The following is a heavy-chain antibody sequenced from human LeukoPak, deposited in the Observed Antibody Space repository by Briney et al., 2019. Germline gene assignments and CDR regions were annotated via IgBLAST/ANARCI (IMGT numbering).Heavy chain of an antibody. CDR1: GYTFTSYD. CDR2: MNPNSGNT. J-gene: IGHJ4*02. Sequence: ASVNVSCKASGYTFTSYDINWVRQATGQGLGWMGWMNPNSGNTGYAQKFQGRVTLTTDTSTSTAYMELRSLRSDDTAVYYCARDGSGVWFDYWGQGTLVTVSS. V-gene: IGHV1-8*01. D-gene: IGHD3-10*01. CDR3: ARDGSGVWFDY.